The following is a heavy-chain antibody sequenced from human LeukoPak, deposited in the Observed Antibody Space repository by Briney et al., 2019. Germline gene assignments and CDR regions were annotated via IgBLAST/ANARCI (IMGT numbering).Heavy chain of an antibody. CDR1: GFTFSSYG. Sequence: GRSLRLSCAASGFTFSSYGMHWVRQAPGKGLEWVAVIWYDGSNKYYADSVKGRFTISRDNSKNTLYLQMNSLRAEDTAVYYCARENDSSGPYYYGMDVWGQGTTVTVSS. J-gene: IGHJ6*02. V-gene: IGHV3-33*01. D-gene: IGHD3-22*01. CDR2: IWYDGSNK. CDR3: ARENDSSGPYYYGMDV.